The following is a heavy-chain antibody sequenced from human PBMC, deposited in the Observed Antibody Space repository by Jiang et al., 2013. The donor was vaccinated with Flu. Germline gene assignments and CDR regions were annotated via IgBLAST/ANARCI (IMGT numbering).Heavy chain of an antibody. V-gene: IGHV1-69*01. Sequence: GAEVKKPGSSVKVSCKASGGTFGSYGISWVRQVPGQGLEWMGGIIPIFGTANYAQMFQGRVTITADESTNTAYMELSSLRSEDTAVYYCARDVAVSLGSPNIWFDPWGQGTLVTVSS. CDR1: GGTFGSYG. CDR3: ARDVAVSLGSPNIWFDP. J-gene: IGHJ5*02. CDR2: IIPIFGTA. D-gene: IGHD7-27*01.